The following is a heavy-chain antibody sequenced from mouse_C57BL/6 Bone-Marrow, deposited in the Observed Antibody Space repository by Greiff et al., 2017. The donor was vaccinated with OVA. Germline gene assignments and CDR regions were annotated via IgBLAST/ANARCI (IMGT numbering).Heavy chain of an antibody. D-gene: IGHD1-1*01. CDR2: IDPANDNT. CDR3: ARWNCGSSFYAMDY. Sequence: EVKLQQSVAELVRPGASVKLSCTASGFNIKNTYMHWVKQRPEQGLEWIGRIDPANDNTKYAPKFQGKATMTADTSSNTAYLQLSSLSAEDTAVYCCARWNCGSSFYAMDYWGQGTSVTVSS. CDR1: GFNIKNTY. V-gene: IGHV14-3*01. J-gene: IGHJ4*01.